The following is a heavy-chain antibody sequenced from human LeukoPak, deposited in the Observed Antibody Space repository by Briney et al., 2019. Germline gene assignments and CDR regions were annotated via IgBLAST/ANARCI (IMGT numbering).Heavy chain of an antibody. V-gene: IGHV3-15*01. CDR1: GFTFSHAW. D-gene: IGHD1-14*01. CDR2: INCKTNGGTT. Sequence: GSLRLSCAASGFTFSHAWMSWVRQAPGRGQECVGRINCKTNGGTTDYAAPVKGRFTISRDDSKNKLYLQMNSLKTEDTAVYYCAQVGMSDYWGKGNLVTVSS. J-gene: IGHJ4*02. CDR3: AQVGMSDY.